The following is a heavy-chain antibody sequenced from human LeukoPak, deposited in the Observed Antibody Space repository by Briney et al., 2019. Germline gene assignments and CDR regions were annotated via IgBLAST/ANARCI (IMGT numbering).Heavy chain of an antibody. J-gene: IGHJ6*02. Sequence: TGGSLRLSCAASGFTFSSYEMNWVRQAPGKGLEWVSYISSSGSTIYYADSVKGRFTISRDNAKNSLYLQMNSLRAEDTAVYYCARGVGYYAAYYYYYGTDVWGQGTTVTVSS. CDR1: GFTFSSYE. D-gene: IGHD2/OR15-2a*01. V-gene: IGHV3-48*03. CDR2: ISSSGSTI. CDR3: ARGVGYYAAYYYYYGTDV.